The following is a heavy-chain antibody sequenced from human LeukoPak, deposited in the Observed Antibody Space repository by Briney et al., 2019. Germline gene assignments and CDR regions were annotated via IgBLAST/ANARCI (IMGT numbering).Heavy chain of an antibody. CDR1: GGSFSGYY. CDR2: INHSGST. D-gene: IGHD5-18*01. V-gene: IGHV4-34*01. CDR3: ARGDSVFGYGTFDY. J-gene: IGHJ4*02. Sequence: SETPSLTCAVYGGSFSGYYWSWIRQPPGKGLEWIGEINHSGSTNYNPSLKSRVTISVDTSKNQFSLKLSSVTAADTAVYYCARGDSVFGYGTFDYWGQGTLVTVSS.